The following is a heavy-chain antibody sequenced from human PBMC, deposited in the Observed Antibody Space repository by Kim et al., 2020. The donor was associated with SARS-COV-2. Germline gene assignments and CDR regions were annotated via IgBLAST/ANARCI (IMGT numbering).Heavy chain of an antibody. Sequence: SETLSLTCTVSGYSISSGYYWGWIRQPPGKGLEWIGNIYHSGSTSYNFSLKSRVTMSVDTSKNQFSLKLSSVTAAATAVYYCARGAPHYCSSNSCSFNWFDPWGQGTLVTVSS. J-gene: IGHJ5*02. CDR3: ARGAPHYCSSNSCSFNWFDP. D-gene: IGHD2-2*01. CDR1: GYSISSGYY. V-gene: IGHV4-38-2*02. CDR2: IYHSGST.